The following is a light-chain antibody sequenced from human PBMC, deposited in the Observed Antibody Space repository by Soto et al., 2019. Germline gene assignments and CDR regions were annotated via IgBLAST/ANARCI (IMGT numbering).Light chain of an antibody. J-gene: IGLJ2*01. CDR1: SGHSSYA. Sequence: QSVLTQSPSASASLGASVKLTCTLSSGHSSYAIAWHQQQPEKGPRYLMKLNSDGSHSKGDGLPDRFSGSSSGAERYLTISSLQSEDEADYYCQTWGTGIRVFGGGTKVTVL. CDR2: LNSDGSH. V-gene: IGLV4-69*01. CDR3: QTWGTGIRV.